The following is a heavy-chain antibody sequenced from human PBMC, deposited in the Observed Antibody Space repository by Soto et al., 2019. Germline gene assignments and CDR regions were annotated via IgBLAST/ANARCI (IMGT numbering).Heavy chain of an antibody. CDR1: GFSFSSYT. Sequence: EVQLVESGGGLVQPGGSLRLSCAASGFSFSSYTFHWVRQAPGKGLEYVSAINSHGGARLYATSVKGRFTVSRDNPRNTLYLQMGSLGADDTAVYFCARVLMGYYGSESRDAFDMWGQGTMVTVSS. D-gene: IGHD3-10*01. CDR3: ARVLMGYYGSESRDAFDM. CDR2: INSHGGAR. V-gene: IGHV3-64*01. J-gene: IGHJ3*02.